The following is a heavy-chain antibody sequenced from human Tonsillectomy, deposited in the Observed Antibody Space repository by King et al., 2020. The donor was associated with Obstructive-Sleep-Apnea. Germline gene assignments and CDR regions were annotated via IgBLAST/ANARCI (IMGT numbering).Heavy chain of an antibody. J-gene: IGHJ3*02. Sequence: VQLVESGGGLVQPGGSLRLSCAASGFTFSSYWMSWVRQDPGKGLEWVANIKQDGSEKYYVDSVKGRFTISRDNAKNSLYLQMNSLRAEDTAVYYCARDWDVEMATSDAFDIWGQGTMVTVSS. V-gene: IGHV3-7*03. CDR1: GFTFSSYW. CDR3: ARDWDVEMATSDAFDI. D-gene: IGHD5-24*01. CDR2: IKQDGSEK.